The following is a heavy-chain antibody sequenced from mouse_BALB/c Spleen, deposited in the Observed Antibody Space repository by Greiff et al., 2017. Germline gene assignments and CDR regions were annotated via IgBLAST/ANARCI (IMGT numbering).Heavy chain of an antibody. V-gene: IGHV14-3*02. D-gene: IGHD1-1*01. CDR3: ASLYYYGSVHYFDY. J-gene: IGHJ2*01. CDR2: IDPANGNT. Sequence: EVKLMESGAELVKPGASVKLSCTASGFNIKDTYMHWVKQRPEQGLEWIGRIDPANGNTKYDPKFQGKATITADTSSNTAYLQLSSLTSEDTAVYYCASLYYYGSVHYFDYWGQGTTLTVSS. CDR1: GFNIKDTY.